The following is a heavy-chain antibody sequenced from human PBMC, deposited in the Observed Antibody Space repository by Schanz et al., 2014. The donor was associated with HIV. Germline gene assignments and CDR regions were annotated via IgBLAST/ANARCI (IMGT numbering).Heavy chain of an antibody. J-gene: IGHJ4*02. D-gene: IGHD3-22*01. CDR2: INPNSGGT. CDR3: ASAGFDDSSGYPDY. CDR1: GYTFTAYY. Sequence: QVQLVQSGAEVKKPGASVKVSCKASGYTFTAYYIHWVRQAPGQGLEWMGWINPNSGGTNSAQKFQGRVTMSMDTSISTAYMEVRSLRSDDTAVYYCASAGFDDSSGYPDYWGQGTLVTVSS. V-gene: IGHV1-2*02.